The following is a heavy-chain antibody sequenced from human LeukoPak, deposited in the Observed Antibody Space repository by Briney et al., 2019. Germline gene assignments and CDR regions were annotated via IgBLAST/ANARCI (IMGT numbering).Heavy chain of an antibody. CDR1: GYTFTGYY. D-gene: IGHD3-3*01. CDR3: ARDEDYDFWSGYRPPYYYMDV. V-gene: IGHV1-2*02. CDR2: INPNSGGT. J-gene: IGHJ6*03. Sequence: ASVKVSCKASGYTFTGYYMHWVRQAPGQGLEWMGWINPNSGGTNYAQKFQGRVTMTRDTSISTAYMELSRLRSDDTAVYYCARDEDYDFWSGYRPPYYYMDVWGKGTTVTVSS.